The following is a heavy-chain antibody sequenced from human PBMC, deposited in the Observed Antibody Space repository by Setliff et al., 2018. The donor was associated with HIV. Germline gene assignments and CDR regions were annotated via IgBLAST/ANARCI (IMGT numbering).Heavy chain of an antibody. CDR3: ARTQYRTTWPGNY. D-gene: IGHD1-7*01. CDR1: GFIFNNFG. Sequence: ASVKVSCKTSGFIFNNFGITWVRQAPGQGLEWMAWISVYTEYTYYAPKFLGRVTMSTDTSTSTVDMELRGLGADDTAVYYCARTQYRTTWPGNYWGQGTRVPSPQ. J-gene: IGHJ4*02. V-gene: IGHV1-18*04. CDR2: ISVYTEYT.